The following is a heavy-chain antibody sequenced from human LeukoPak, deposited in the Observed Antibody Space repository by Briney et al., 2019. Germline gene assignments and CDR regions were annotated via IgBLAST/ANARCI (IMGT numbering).Heavy chain of an antibody. CDR1: GYSVSELS. D-gene: IGHD6-19*01. CDR3: ARGRIAVAGTSGYYYYYMDV. CDR2: FDSERGDT. V-gene: IGHV1-24*01. Sequence: ASVKVSCKVSGYSVSELSMHWVRQAPGKGLEWMGGFDSERGDTVYAQKFQGRVTMTEDTSTNTAYMDLSSLRSEDTAVYYCARGRIAVAGTSGYYYYYMDVWGKGTTVAISS. J-gene: IGHJ6*03.